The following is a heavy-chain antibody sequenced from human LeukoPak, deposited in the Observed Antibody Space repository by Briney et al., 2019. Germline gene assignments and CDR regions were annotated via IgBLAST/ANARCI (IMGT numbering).Heavy chain of an antibody. CDR2: INHSGST. V-gene: IGHV4-34*01. J-gene: IGHJ4*02. Sequence: SETLSLTCAVYGGSFSGYYWSWIRQPPGKGLEWIGEINHSGSTNYNPSLKSRVTISVDTSKNQFSLKLSSVTAADTAVYYCAKPFTMVRGVTDYYFDYWGQGTLVTVSS. CDR3: AKPFTMVRGVTDYYFDY. CDR1: GGSFSGYY. D-gene: IGHD3-10*01.